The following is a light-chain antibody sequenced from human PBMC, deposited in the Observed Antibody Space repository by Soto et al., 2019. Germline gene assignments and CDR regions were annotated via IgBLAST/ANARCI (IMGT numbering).Light chain of an antibody. V-gene: IGKV1-9*01. CDR2: TAS. CDR1: QGISNY. Sequence: DIQLSQSPSFLFASVGDRVTITCRASQGISNYLAWYQRKPGKAPKLLISTASILQSGVPSRFSGSGSGTEFTLTISSLQPEDFATYYCQQLTSYPITFGQGTRLEIK. CDR3: QQLTSYPIT. J-gene: IGKJ5*01.